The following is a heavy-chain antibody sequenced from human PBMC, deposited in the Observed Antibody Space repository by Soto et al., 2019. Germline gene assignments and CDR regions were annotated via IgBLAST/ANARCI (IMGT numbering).Heavy chain of an antibody. D-gene: IGHD1-26*01. CDR1: GFTFSNYA. V-gene: IGHV3-23*01. J-gene: IGHJ1*01. CDR2: ISKSGSRT. Sequence: EVQLLESGGGLVQPGWSLRLSCAASGFTFSNYAMSWVRQAPGKGLEWVSTISKSGSRTYYADSVKGRFTISRDNSKNTLSLQMNSMRAEDTVIYYCAKGRDTTEGDVEYFQHWGRGTLVIVSS. CDR3: AKGRDTTEGDVEYFQH.